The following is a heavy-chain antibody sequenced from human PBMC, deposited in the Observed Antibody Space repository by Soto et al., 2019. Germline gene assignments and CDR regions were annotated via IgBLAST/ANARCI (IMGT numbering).Heavy chain of an antibody. CDR1: SGSISSSNW. V-gene: IGHV4-4*02. CDR2: IYHSGST. J-gene: IGHJ6*03. Sequence: PSETLSLTCAVSSGSISSSNWWSWVRQPPGKGLEWIGEIYHSGSTNYNPSLKSRVTISVDKSKNQFSLKLSPVTAADTAVYYCARGIAAAAVAFSSYYYYMDVWGKGTTVTVSS. D-gene: IGHD6-13*01. CDR3: ARGIAAAAVAFSSYYYYMDV.